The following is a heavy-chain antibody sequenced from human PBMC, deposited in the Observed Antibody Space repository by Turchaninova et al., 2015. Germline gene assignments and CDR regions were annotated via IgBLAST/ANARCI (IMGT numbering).Heavy chain of an antibody. CDR2: VNHSGNT. CDR3: ARGIRNFDWLLYPHYFDS. Sequence: QVQLQHWGAGLLKPSEPLSLPLAVYGGSFSGHLWSWIRQPPGKGLEWIGDVNHSGNTNYNPSLKSRVTISVDRSKNQFSLRLTSVTAADTALYFCARGIRNFDWLLYPHYFDSWGQGTLVTASS. J-gene: IGHJ4*02. V-gene: IGHV4-34*01. CDR1: GGSFSGHL. D-gene: IGHD3-9*01.